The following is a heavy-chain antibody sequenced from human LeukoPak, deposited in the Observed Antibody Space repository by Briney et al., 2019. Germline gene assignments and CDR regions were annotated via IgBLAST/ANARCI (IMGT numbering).Heavy chain of an antibody. J-gene: IGHJ4*02. CDR2: VYYNGPT. V-gene: IGHV4-39*07. CDR3: ARGRGGSGRSHDY. Sequence: SETLSLTCTVSGGSIISRSYYGGWVRQSPGKGLEWMGSVYYNGPTYYIPSLMSRFTISVDTSKNQLSLQLSSVTAADTAVYYCARGRGGSGRSHDYWGQGTLVTVSS. D-gene: IGHD3-10*01. CDR1: GGSIISRSYY.